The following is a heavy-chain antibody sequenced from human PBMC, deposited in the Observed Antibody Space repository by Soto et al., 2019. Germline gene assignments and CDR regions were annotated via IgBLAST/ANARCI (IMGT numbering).Heavy chain of an antibody. V-gene: IGHV4-39*01. J-gene: IGHJ4*02. CDR1: GGSISSSSYY. CDR3: ARPPIAVAGYFHY. CDR2: IYYSGST. D-gene: IGHD6-19*01. Sequence: SETLSLTCTVSGGSISSSSYYWGWIRQPPGKGLEWIGSIYYSGSTYYNPSLKSRVTISVDTSKNQFSLKLSSVTAADTAVYYCARPPIAVAGYFHYWGQGTLVTVSS.